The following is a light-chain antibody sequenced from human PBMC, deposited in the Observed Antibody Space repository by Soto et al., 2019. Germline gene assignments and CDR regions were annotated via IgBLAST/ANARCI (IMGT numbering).Light chain of an antibody. CDR3: QQHDNLPYT. V-gene: IGKV1-33*01. Sequence: DIQMTQSPSSLSASVGDRVTITCQASQDISHFLNWYQQKPGKAPNLLIHDATTVDAGVPSRFSGGGSGTHFTLTISSLQAEDIATYYCQQHDNLPYTFGQGTKLEIK. CDR2: DAT. J-gene: IGKJ2*01. CDR1: QDISHF.